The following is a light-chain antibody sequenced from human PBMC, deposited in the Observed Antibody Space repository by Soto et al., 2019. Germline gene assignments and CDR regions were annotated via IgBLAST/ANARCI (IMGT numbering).Light chain of an antibody. CDR3: QSYDSSLSVV. J-gene: IGLJ2*01. CDR2: GNS. Sequence: QPVLTQPPSVSGAPGQRVTISCTGSSSNIGAGYDVHWYQQLPGTAPKLLIYGNSNRPSGVPDRFSGSKSGTSASLAITGLQAEDEADYHCQSYDSSLSVVFGGGTKLTVL. V-gene: IGLV1-40*01. CDR1: SSNIGAGYD.